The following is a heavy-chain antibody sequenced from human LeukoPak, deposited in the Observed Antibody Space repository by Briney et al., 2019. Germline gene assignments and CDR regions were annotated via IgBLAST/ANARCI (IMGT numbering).Heavy chain of an antibody. Sequence: GGSLRLSCAASGFTFSDYWVHWVRQVPGKGLVWVSRIKCDGSETNYADSVKGRFTISRDNAKNTLFLQMNSLRVEDTAVYYCVRGQIGVSVIVHWGQGTLVTVSS. CDR3: VRGQIGVSVIVH. CDR1: GFTFSDYW. D-gene: IGHD3-22*01. CDR2: IKCDGSET. J-gene: IGHJ5*02. V-gene: IGHV3-74*01.